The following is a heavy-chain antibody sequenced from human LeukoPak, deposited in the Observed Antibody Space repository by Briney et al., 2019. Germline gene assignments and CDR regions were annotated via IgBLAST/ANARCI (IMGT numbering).Heavy chain of an antibody. V-gene: IGHV3-49*03. CDR1: GFTFGDYA. D-gene: IGHD3-3*01. CDR3: TRVEGITIFGVDY. CDR2: IRSKAYGGTT. J-gene: IGHJ4*02. Sequence: GGSLRLSCTASGFTFGDYAMSWFRQAPGKGLEWVGFIRSKAYGGTTEYAASVKGRFTISRDDSKSIAYLQMNSLKTEDTAVYYCTRVEGITIFGVDYWGQGTLVTVS.